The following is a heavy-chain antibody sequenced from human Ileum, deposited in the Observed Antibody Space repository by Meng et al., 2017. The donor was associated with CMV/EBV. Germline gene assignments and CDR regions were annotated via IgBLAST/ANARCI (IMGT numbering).Heavy chain of an antibody. J-gene: IGHJ4*02. CDR3: ARFQRDTGGN. V-gene: IGHV3-7*01. Sequence: GESLKISCAASGFTFSTYWMTWVRQPPGKGLEWVANIKQDGSEKYYVDSVKGRFTISRDNAKSSLYLEVNSLRAEDTAVYYCARFQRDTGGNWGQGTRVTGAS. CDR2: IKQDGSEK. CDR1: GFTFSTYW. D-gene: IGHD1-1*01.